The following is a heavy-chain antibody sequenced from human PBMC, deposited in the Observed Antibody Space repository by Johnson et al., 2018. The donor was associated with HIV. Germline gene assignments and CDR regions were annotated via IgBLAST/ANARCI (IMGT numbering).Heavy chain of an antibody. Sequence: QVQLVESGGGLVQPGRSLRLSCAASGFTFSSYGMHWVRQAPGKGLEWVAVISYDGSNKYYADSVKGRFTISRDNAKNSLYLQMNSLRAEDTALYYCARGLQITFGGVIAPPDAFDIWGQGTMVTVSS. D-gene: IGHD3-16*02. CDR1: GFTFSSYG. CDR3: ARGLQITFGGVIAPPDAFDI. V-gene: IGHV3-30*19. J-gene: IGHJ3*02. CDR2: ISYDGSNK.